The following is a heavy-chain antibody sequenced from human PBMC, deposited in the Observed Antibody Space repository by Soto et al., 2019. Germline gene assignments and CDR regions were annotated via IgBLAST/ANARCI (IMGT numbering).Heavy chain of an antibody. CDR3: ASYGSGSYLTEFDY. CDR2: IIPIFGTA. Sequence: SVKVSCKASGGTFSSYAISWVRQAPGQGLEWMGGIIPIFGTANYAQKFQGRVTITADESTSTAYMELSSLRSEDTAVYYCASYGSGSYLTEFDYWGQGTLVTVSS. V-gene: IGHV1-69*13. CDR1: GGTFSSYA. D-gene: IGHD3-10*01. J-gene: IGHJ4*02.